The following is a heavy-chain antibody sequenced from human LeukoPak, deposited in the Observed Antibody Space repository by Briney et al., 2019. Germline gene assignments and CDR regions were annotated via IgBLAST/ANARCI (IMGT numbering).Heavy chain of an antibody. CDR1: GGSISSYY. CDR3: ARHGGTVAVNDAFDV. V-gene: IGHV4-4*07. CDR2: IYTTGST. J-gene: IGHJ3*01. D-gene: IGHD1-1*01. Sequence: SEALSLTCTVSGGSISSYYWTWIRQPAGKGLEWIGRIYTTGSTNYNPSLNSRVTMSEDMSKNQFSLKLSSVSAADTAIYYCARHGGTVAVNDAFDVWGQGTVVTVSS.